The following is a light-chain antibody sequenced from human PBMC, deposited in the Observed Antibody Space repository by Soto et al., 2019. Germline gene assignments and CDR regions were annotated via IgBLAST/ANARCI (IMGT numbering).Light chain of an antibody. CDR1: QSIRNW. J-gene: IGKJ1*01. Sequence: DVQMTQSPSTLSASVGDRVTITCRASQSIRNWLAWYQLKPGRAPELLIYDASTLEKGVPLRFSGSGSGTEFTLTISSLQPDDFATYFCQQCNTYSPTFGQGTKVDIK. V-gene: IGKV1-5*01. CDR3: QQCNTYSPT. CDR2: DAS.